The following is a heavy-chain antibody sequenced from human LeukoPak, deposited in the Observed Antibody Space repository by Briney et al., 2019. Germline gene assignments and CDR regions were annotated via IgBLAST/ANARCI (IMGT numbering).Heavy chain of an antibody. V-gene: IGHV4-31*03. D-gene: IGHD4-17*01. CDR3: ARDSYGVDD. J-gene: IGHJ4*02. CDR1: GGSISSGGYY. Sequence: SETLSLTCTVSGGSISSGGYYWSWIRQHPGKGLEWIGYIYYNGVTYYNPSLKSRVTISVDTSKNQFSLELSSVTAADTAVYYCARDSYGVDDWGQGTLVTVSS. CDR2: IYYNGVT.